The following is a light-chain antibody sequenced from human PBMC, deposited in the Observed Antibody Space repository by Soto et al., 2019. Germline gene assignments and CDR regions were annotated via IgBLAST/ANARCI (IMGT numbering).Light chain of an antibody. V-gene: IGKV3-15*01. CDR3: QQYSSWSPIT. CDR1: QSISNK. CDR2: GAS. Sequence: EIVLTQSPVTLSLSPGERATLSCRASQSISNKLVWYQQKLGQAPRLLIYGASTRATGIPARFSGSGSGTEFTLTISSLQSEDFAVYYCQQYSSWSPITFGQGTRLEIK. J-gene: IGKJ5*01.